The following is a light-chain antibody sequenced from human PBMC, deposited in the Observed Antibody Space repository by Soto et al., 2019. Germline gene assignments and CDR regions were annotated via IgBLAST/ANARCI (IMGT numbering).Light chain of an antibody. CDR1: YTNLGADYD. J-gene: IGLJ2*01. CDR2: SNN. V-gene: IGLV1-40*01. Sequence: QSVLTQPPSISGAPGQTVTISCTGTYTNLGADYDVHWYVQLPDAAPKLLIYSNNHRPSGVPDRFSGSKSGASAFLAITGLRAEDEAEYYCQSYDSSLSGLIFGGGTQLTVL. CDR3: QSYDSSLSGLI.